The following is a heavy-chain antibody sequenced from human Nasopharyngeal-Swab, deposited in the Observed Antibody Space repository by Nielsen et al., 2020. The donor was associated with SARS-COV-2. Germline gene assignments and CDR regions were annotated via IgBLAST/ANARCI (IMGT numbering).Heavy chain of an antibody. J-gene: IGHJ5*02. D-gene: IGHD2-2*01. V-gene: IGHV1-24*01. CDR2: FAPEDGET. Sequence: ASVKVSCKVSGYTLTELSMHWVRQAPGKGLEWMGGFAPEDGETNYAQKFQGRVTITADESTSTAYMELSSLRSEDTAVYYCARGRVPAAGGRAAHLNWFDPWGQGTLVTVSS. CDR3: ARGRVPAAGGRAAHLNWFDP. CDR1: GYTLTELS.